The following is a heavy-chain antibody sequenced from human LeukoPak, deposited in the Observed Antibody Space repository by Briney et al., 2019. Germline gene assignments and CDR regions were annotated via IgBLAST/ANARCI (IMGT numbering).Heavy chain of an antibody. CDR2: IYYSGST. CDR3: ARAGSGWSVWGMDV. CDR1: GXSISSSSYY. J-gene: IGHJ6*02. D-gene: IGHD6-19*01. Sequence: SETLSLTCTVSGXSISSSSYYWGWIRQPPGKGLEWIGSIYYSGSTYYNPSLKSRVTISVDTSKNQFSLKLSSVTAADTAVYYCARAGSGWSVWGMDVWGQGTTVTVSS. V-gene: IGHV4-39*01.